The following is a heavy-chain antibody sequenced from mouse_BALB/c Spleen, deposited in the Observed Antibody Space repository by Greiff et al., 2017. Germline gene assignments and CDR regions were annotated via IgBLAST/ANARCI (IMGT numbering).Heavy chain of an antibody. D-gene: IGHD1-1*01. J-gene: IGHJ4*01. CDR1: GFTFSSYD. Sequence: EVQWVESGGGLVKPGGSLKLSCAASGFTFSSYDMSWVRQTPEKRLEWVASISSGGSTYYTDSVMGRFTISRDNARNILNLQMSRLRSKDTAMYYCARGVTVYALDYWGQGTSVTVSS. V-gene: IGHV5-6-5*01. CDR3: ARGVTVYALDY. CDR2: ISSGGST.